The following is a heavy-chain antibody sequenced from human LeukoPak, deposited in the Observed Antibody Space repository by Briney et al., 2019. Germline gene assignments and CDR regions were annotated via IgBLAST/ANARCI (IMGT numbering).Heavy chain of an antibody. Sequence: GGSLRLSCAVSGFTVSRNYMSWVRQAPGKGLEWVSVIYSGGSTDYADSVKGRFTISRDNSKNTVYLQMNSLGPEDTAMYYCAREGGYVFDYWGQGTLVTVSS. CDR1: GFTVSRNY. CDR3: AREGGYVFDY. J-gene: IGHJ4*02. CDR2: IYSGGST. V-gene: IGHV3-53*01. D-gene: IGHD5-12*01.